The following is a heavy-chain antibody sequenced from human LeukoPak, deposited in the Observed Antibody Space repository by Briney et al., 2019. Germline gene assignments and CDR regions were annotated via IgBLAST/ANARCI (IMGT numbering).Heavy chain of an antibody. CDR2: IIPILGIA. CDR1: GGTFSSYA. Sequence: ASVKVSCKASGGTFSSYAISWVRQAPGQGLEWMGRIIPILGIANYAQKFQGRVTITADKSTSTAYMELSSLRSEDTAVYYCAIGVHGVWVSYFDYWGQGTLVTVSS. D-gene: IGHD3-16*01. J-gene: IGHJ4*02. V-gene: IGHV1-69*04. CDR3: AIGVHGVWVSYFDY.